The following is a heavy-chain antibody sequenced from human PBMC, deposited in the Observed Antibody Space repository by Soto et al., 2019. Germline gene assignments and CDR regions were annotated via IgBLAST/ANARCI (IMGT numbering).Heavy chain of an antibody. Sequence: GGSLRLSCAAPGFTFSSYAMSWVRQAPGKGLEWVSAISGSGGSTYYADPVKGRFTISRDNPKNTLYLQMNSLRAEDTAVYYCAKDRRYYDFWSGSPPDYWGQGTLVTVSS. CDR1: GFTFSSYA. CDR2: ISGSGGST. D-gene: IGHD3-3*01. V-gene: IGHV3-23*01. J-gene: IGHJ4*02. CDR3: AKDRRYYDFWSGSPPDY.